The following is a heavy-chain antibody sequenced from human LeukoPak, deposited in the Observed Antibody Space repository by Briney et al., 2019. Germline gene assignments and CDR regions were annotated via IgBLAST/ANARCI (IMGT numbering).Heavy chain of an antibody. D-gene: IGHD2-2*01. J-gene: IGHJ4*02. CDR1: GFTFSSYA. CDR2: ISGSTRST. CDR3: ANAYCSSSSCYASYY. V-gene: IGHV3-23*01. Sequence: GGSLRLSCAASGFTFSSYAMSWVRQAPGKGLEWVSAISGSTRSTYYADSVKGRFTISRDNTKNTLHLQMNSLRADDTAVYYCANAYCSSSSCYASYYWGQGTLVTVSS.